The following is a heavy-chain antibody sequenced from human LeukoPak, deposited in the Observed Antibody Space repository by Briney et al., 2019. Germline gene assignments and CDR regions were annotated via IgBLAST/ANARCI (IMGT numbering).Heavy chain of an antibody. CDR3: AKVGSSWYLEDYYFDY. CDR2: ISGSGGST. CDR1: GFTFSSYA. Sequence: GGSLRLSCAASGFTFSSYAMSWVRQAPGKGLEWVSAISGSGGSTYCADSVKGRFTISRDNSKNTLYLQMNSLRAEDTAVYYCAKVGSSWYLEDYYFDYWGQGTLVTVSS. J-gene: IGHJ4*02. V-gene: IGHV3-23*01. D-gene: IGHD6-13*01.